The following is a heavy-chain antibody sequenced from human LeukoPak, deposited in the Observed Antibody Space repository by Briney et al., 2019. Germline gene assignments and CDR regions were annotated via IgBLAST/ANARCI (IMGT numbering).Heavy chain of an antibody. CDR3: ARDHLAAAGSGG. J-gene: IGHJ4*02. CDR2: INPNSGGT. V-gene: IGHV1-2*06. CDR1: GYTFTGYN. Sequence: ASVKVSCKASGYTFTGYNIHWVRQVPGQGLEWMGRINPNSGGTNYAQKFQGRVTMTRDTSINTAYMEVSRLRSDDTAVYYCARDHLAAAGSGGWGQGTLVTVFS. D-gene: IGHD6-13*01.